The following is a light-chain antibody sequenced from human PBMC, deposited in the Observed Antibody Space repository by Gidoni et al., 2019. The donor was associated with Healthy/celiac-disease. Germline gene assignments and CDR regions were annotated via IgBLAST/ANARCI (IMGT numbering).Light chain of an antibody. CDR3: CSYAGSSTFGVV. Sequence: QSALTQPASVSGSPGQSITISCTGTSSDVGSYNLVSWYQQHPGKAPKLMIYEGSKRPSGVSTRFSGSKSGNTASLTSSGLQAEDEADYYCCSYAGSSTFGVVFGGGTKLTVL. V-gene: IGLV2-23*03. CDR1: SSDVGSYNL. CDR2: EGS. J-gene: IGLJ2*01.